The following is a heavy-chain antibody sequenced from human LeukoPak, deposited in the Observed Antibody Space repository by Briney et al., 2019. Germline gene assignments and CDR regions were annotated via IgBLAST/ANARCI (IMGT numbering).Heavy chain of an antibody. CDR3: ARGGLIQRHAFDI. V-gene: IGHV3-48*03. CDR2: ISSSGSTI. Sequence: PGGSLRLSCAASGFTFSSYEMNWVRQAPGKGPEWVSYISSSGSTIYYADSVKGRFTISRDNAKNSLYLQMNSLRGEDTALYYCARGGLIQRHAFDIWGQGTMVTVSS. D-gene: IGHD1-1*01. CDR1: GFTFSSYE. J-gene: IGHJ3*02.